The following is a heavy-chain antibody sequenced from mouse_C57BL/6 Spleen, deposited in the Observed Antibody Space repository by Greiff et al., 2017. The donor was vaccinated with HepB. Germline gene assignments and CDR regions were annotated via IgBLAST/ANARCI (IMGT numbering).Heavy chain of an antibody. J-gene: IGHJ4*01. V-gene: IGHV1-78*01. CDR3: ESYVILGYYHYAMDY. D-gene: IGHD2-12*01. CDR2: IYPRDGST. Sequence: VQLQQSDAELVKPGASVKISCKVSGYTFTDHTIHWMKQRPEQGLEWIGYIYPRDGSTKYNEKFKGKATLTADKSSSTAYMQLNSLTSEDSAVYFWESYVILGYYHYAMDYWGQGTSVTVSS. CDR1: GYTFTDHT.